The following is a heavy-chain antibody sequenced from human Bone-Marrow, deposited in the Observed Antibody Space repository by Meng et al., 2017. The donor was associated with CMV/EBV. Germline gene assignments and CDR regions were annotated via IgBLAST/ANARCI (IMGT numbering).Heavy chain of an antibody. Sequence: ASVKVSCKASGYTFTSYYMHWVRQAPGQGLEWMGWISAYNGNTNYAQKLQGRVTMTTDTSTSTAYMELRSLRSDDTAVYYCATPLRGYSGYDYWGQGTLVTVSS. CDR2: ISAYNGNT. D-gene: IGHD5-12*01. CDR3: ATPLRGYSGYDY. CDR1: GYTFTSYY. J-gene: IGHJ4*02. V-gene: IGHV1-18*04.